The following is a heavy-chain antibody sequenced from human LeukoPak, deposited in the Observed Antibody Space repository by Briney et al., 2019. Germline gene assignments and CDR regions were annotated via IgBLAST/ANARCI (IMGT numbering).Heavy chain of an antibody. Sequence: GGSLRLSCAASGFTLSNAWMSWVRQAPGKGLEWVGRIKSKTDGGTTDYAAPVKGRFTISRDDSKNTLYLQMNSLKTEDTAVYYCTTDIRYCGGDCYPNWGQGTLVTVSS. V-gene: IGHV3-15*01. J-gene: IGHJ4*02. CDR2: IKSKTDGGTT. CDR1: GFTLSNAW. CDR3: TTDIRYCGGDCYPN. D-gene: IGHD2-21*02.